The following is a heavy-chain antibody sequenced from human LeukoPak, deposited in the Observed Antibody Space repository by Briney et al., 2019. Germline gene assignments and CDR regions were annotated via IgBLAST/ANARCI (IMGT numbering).Heavy chain of an antibody. CDR2: IRSKAYGGTA. Sequence: GGSLRLSCAASGFTFASYAVNWVRQAPGKGLEWIGFIRSKAYGGTAEYAASVKGRFRISRDDSKSIAYLQMNSLKTEDTAVYYCSRGTQKKYYYDSSGYWGTDAFDIWGQGTMVTVSS. J-gene: IGHJ3*02. CDR1: GFTFASYA. D-gene: IGHD3-22*01. CDR3: SRGTQKKYYYDSSGYWGTDAFDI. V-gene: IGHV3-49*04.